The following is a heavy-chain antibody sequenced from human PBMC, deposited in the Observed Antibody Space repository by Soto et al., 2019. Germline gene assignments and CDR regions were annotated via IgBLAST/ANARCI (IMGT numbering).Heavy chain of an antibody. V-gene: IGHV1-2*04. D-gene: IGHD2-8*01. J-gene: IGHJ6*02. Sequence: ASVKVSCKASGYSFSDYHIHWVRQAPGQGLEWLGRINPKSGGTSSAQKFQGWVTMTRDTSISAAYMELTRLRSDDTAVYFCARGHSTDCSNGVCSFFYNHEMDVWGQGTTVTVSS. CDR2: INPKSGGT. CDR3: ARGHSTDCSNGVCSFFYNHEMDV. CDR1: GYSFSDYH.